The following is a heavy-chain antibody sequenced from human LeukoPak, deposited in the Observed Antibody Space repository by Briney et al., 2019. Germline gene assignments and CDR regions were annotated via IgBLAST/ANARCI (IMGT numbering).Heavy chain of an antibody. CDR3: ARGTYCSGGSCSFDY. V-gene: IGHV3-53*01. J-gene: IGHJ4*02. D-gene: IGHD2-15*01. Sequence: TGGSLRLSCTVSGFTVSSNSMSWVRQAPGKGLEWVSFIYSDNTHYSDSVKGRFTISRDNSKNTLYLQMNSLRAEDTAVYYCARGTYCSGGSCSFDYWGQGTLVTVSS. CDR1: GFTVSSNS. CDR2: IYSDNT.